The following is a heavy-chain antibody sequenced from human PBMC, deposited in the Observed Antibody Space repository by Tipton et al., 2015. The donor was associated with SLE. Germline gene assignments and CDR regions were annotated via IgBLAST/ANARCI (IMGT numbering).Heavy chain of an antibody. CDR3: ARSSGAAASYIWFDP. V-gene: IGHV5-51*03. D-gene: IGHD6-13*01. CDR1: GYSFTSYW. CDR2: IYPGDSDT. Sequence: VQLVQSGAEVKKPGESLKISCKDSGYSFTSYWIGWVRQLPGRGLEWMGIIYPGDSDTRYSPSFQGQVTISADTSITTAYLQWSSLRASDTAMYYCARSSGAAASYIWFDPWGQGTLVAVSS. J-gene: IGHJ5*02.